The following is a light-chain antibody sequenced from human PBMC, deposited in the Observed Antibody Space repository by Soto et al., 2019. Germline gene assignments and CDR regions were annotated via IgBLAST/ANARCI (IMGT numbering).Light chain of an antibody. CDR2: KAS. J-gene: IGKJ1*01. V-gene: IGKV1-5*03. CDR3: QQYNDYSWT. Sequence: DIQMTQSPSTLSTSQGDRVSIHCRASQNIRACLAWYQQKPGKAPRLLIYKASTIATGVPSRFSGSGSGTEFILTISSLQSDDVAIYYCQQYNDYSWTFGQGTKVDI. CDR1: QNIRAC.